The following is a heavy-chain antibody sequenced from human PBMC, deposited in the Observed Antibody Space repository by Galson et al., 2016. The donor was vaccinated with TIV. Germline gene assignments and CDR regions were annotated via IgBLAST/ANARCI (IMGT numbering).Heavy chain of an antibody. CDR1: GFRFNNYW. J-gene: IGHJ3*02. CDR3: ARTHDIALTPFDI. V-gene: IGHV3-74*01. Sequence: SLRLSCAASGFRFNNYWMHWVRQAPGMGLVWVSRIYSDGRTISYVDTVTGRFTISRDNAKNTLYLQMNSLRAEDTAVYYCARTHDIALTPFDIWGQGTMVAVSS. D-gene: IGHD5-12*01. CDR2: IYSDGRTI.